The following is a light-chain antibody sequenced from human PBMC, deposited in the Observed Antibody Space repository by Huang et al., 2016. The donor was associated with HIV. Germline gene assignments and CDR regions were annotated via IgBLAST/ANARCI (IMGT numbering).Light chain of an antibody. CDR3: HQYYSSPQT. V-gene: IGKV4-1*01. CDR1: QSVLHSSNNKNY. J-gene: IGKJ1*01. Sequence: DIVMTQSPDSMTVSLGERATINCKSSQSVLHSSNNKNYLAWYQQKPGQSPKFLIYWASTRESGVPDRFSGSGSGTDFTLTISSLQAEDVAVYFCHQYYSSPQTFGQGTKVEIK. CDR2: WAS.